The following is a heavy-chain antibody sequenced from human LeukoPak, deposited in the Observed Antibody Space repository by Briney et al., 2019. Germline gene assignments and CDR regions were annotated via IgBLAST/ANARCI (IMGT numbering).Heavy chain of an antibody. V-gene: IGHV3-48*01. CDR2: ISSSSSTI. CDR1: GFTFSTYS. Sequence: GGSLRLSCAASGFTFSTYSMNWVRQAPGKGLEWVSYISSSSSTIYYADSVKGRSTISRDNAKNSLYLQMNSLGAEDTAVYYCARGSTYYDSSGQVPFDYWGQGTLVTVSS. D-gene: IGHD3-22*01. CDR3: ARGSTYYDSSGQVPFDY. J-gene: IGHJ4*02.